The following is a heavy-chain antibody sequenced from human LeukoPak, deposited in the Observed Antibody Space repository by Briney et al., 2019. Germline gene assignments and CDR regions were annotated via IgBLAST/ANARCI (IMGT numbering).Heavy chain of an antibody. V-gene: IGHV4-39*01. D-gene: IGHD3-10*01. CDR2: IYYSGST. CDR1: GGSISSSSYY. Sequence: KTSETLSLTCTVSGGSISSSSYYWGWIRQPPGKGLEWIGSIYYSGSTYSNPSLKSRVTISVDTSKNQFSLKLSSVTAADTALYYCARHMKEYSYGSGTPKWFDPWGQGTLVTVSS. J-gene: IGHJ5*02. CDR3: ARHMKEYSYGSGTPKWFDP.